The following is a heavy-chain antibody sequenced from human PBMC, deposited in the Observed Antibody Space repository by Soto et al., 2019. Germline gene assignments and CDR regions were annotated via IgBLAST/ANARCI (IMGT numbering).Heavy chain of an antibody. J-gene: IGHJ6*02. CDR3: ARGGYCSSTSCSDYYYYGMDV. CDR1: GFTFSSYD. CDR2: IGTAGDT. V-gene: IGHV3-13*01. Sequence: GGSLRLSCAASGFTFSSYDMHWVRQATGKGLEWVSAIGTAGDTYYPGSVKGRFTISRENAKNSLYLQMNSLRAGDTAVYYCARGGYCSSTSCSDYYYYGMDVWGQGTTVTVSS. D-gene: IGHD2-2*01.